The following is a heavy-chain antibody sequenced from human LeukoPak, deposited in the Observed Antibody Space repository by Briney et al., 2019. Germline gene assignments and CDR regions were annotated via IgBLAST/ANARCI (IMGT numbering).Heavy chain of an antibody. D-gene: IGHD4-23*01. J-gene: IGHJ2*01. CDR1: GFAVSNNY. Sequence: GGSLRLSCGASGFAVSNNYMTWVRQVPGKGLGWVSVMYGDGRTYYADSVKGRFTISRDNSENTVYLLMNSLRVEDTAVYYCARHPGKVTNDWYFDLWGRGTLVTVSS. CDR3: ARHPGKVTNDWYFDL. V-gene: IGHV3-66*04. CDR2: MYGDGRT.